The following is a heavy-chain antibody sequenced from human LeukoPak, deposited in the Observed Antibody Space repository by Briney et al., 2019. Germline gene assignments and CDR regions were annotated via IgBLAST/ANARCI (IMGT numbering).Heavy chain of an antibody. J-gene: IGHJ4*02. CDR1: GFTFSSYA. Sequence: PGRSLRLSCAASGFTFSSYAMHWVRQAPGKGPEWVAVISYDGSNKYYADSVKGRFTISRDNSKNTLYLQMNSLRAEDTAVYYCARERYYYDSSGYSYWGQGTLVTVSS. V-gene: IGHV3-30*01. D-gene: IGHD3-22*01. CDR2: ISYDGSNK. CDR3: ARERYYYDSSGYSY.